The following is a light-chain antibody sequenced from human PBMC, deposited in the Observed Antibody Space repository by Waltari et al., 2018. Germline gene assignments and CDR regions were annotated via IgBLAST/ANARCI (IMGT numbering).Light chain of an antibody. CDR2: GAS. CDR1: QSGSSSY. Sequence: EIVLTQSPGTLSLSPGERATLSCRASQSGSSSYLAWYQQNHGQAPRLLIYGASSRAAGSPDRFSGSGSGADFTLTISRLEPEDFAVYYCQLYGISFYTFGQGTKLEI. J-gene: IGKJ2*01. V-gene: IGKV3-20*01. CDR3: QLYGISFYT.